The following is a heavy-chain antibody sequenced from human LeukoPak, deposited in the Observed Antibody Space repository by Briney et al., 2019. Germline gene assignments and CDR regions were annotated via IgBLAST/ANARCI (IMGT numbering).Heavy chain of an antibody. V-gene: IGHV4-59*01. Sequence: SETLSLTCTVSGGSISSYYWSWIRQPPGKGLERIGYIYYSGSTNYNPSLKSRVSISVDTSKNQFSLKLSSVTAADTAVYFCATSSSPYTPFDYWGQGTLVTVSS. D-gene: IGHD2-2*02. CDR1: GGSISSYY. J-gene: IGHJ4*02. CDR3: ATSSSPYTPFDY. CDR2: IYYSGST.